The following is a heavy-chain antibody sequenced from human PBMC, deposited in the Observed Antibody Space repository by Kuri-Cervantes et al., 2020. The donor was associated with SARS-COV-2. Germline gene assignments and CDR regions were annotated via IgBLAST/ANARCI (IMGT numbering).Heavy chain of an antibody. V-gene: IGHV4-59*01. D-gene: IGHD5-18*01. CDR3: ARGYSLIDY. CDR2: IYYSGST. J-gene: IGHJ4*02. CDR1: GGSISSYY. Sequence: SETLSLTCTVSGGSISSYYWSWIRQPPGKGLEWIGYIYYSGSTNYNPSLKSRVTISVETSKNQFSLKLSPVTAADTAAYYCARGYSLIDYWGQGTLVTVSS.